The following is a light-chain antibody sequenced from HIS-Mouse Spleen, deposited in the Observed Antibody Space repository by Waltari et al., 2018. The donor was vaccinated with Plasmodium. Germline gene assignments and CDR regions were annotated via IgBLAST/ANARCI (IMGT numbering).Light chain of an antibody. CDR3: AAWDDSLSGRV. CDR1: SSNIGSNY. CDR2: RNN. V-gene: IGLV1-47*01. J-gene: IGLJ3*02. Sequence: QSVLTQPPSASGTPGQRVTISCSGSSSNIGSNYVYWYQQLPGTAPKLLIYRNNPRPPGVPDLCSGAKSGTSASLAISGLRSEDEAEYYCAAWDDSLSGRVFGGGTKLTVL.